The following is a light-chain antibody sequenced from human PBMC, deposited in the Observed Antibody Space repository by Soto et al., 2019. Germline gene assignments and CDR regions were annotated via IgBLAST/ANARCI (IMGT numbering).Light chain of an antibody. CDR1: SSDIGSYNL. CDR2: EVN. J-gene: IGLJ1*01. CDR3: CSFAGSGTGV. V-gene: IGLV2-23*02. Sequence: QSVLTQPASVSGSPGQSIAISCTGTSSDIGSYNLVSWYQQHPGKAPKLMIFEVNKRPSGVSNRFSGSKSGNTASLTISGLQTEDEADYYCCSFAGSGTGVFGTGTKVNVL.